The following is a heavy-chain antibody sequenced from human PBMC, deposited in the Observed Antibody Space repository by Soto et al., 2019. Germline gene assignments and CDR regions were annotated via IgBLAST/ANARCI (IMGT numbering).Heavy chain of an antibody. CDR3: AKKLGYCISTSCSHGYYYYGMDV. V-gene: IGHV1-69*12. J-gene: IGHJ6*02. CDR2: IIPIFGTA. CDR1: GGTFSSYA. D-gene: IGHD2-2*01. Sequence: QVQLVQSGAEVKKPGSSVKVSCKASGGTFSSYAISWVRQAPGQGLEWMGGIIPIFGTANYAQKFQGRVTITADESTITAYMELSSLRSEDTAVYYCAKKLGYCISTSCSHGYYYYGMDVWGQGTTVTVSS.